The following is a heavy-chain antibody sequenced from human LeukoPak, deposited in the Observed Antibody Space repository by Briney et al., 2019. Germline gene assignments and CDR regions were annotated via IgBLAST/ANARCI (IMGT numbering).Heavy chain of an antibody. V-gene: IGHV3-74*01. CDR3: IVVVEPPDSDGFDV. J-gene: IGHJ3*01. Sequence: PGGSLRLSCAASGFTFGNSWVPWVRQAPGKGLVWVSLINADGSTTSYADSVKGRFTISRDNARNTLSLEMNSLTIEDTAVYDCIVVVEPPDSDGFDVWGQGTMITVSS. CDR2: INADGSTT. CDR1: GFTFGNSW. D-gene: IGHD1-14*01.